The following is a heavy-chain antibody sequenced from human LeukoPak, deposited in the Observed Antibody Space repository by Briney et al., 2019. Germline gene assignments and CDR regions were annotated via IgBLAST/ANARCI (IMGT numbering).Heavy chain of an antibody. CDR3: AREMTDYYDSSGYYFDY. CDR1: GGTFSSYA. D-gene: IGHD3-22*01. CDR2: IIPIFGTA. J-gene: IGHJ4*02. V-gene: IGHV1-69*13. Sequence: AASVKVSCKASGGTFSSYAISWVRQAPGQGLEWMGGIIPIFGTANYAQKFQGRVTITADESTSTAYMELSSLRSEDTAVYYCAREMTDYYDSSGYYFDYWGQGTLVTVSS.